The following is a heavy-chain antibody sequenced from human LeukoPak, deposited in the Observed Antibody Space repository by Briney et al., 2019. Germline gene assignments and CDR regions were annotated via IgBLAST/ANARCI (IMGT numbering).Heavy chain of an antibody. J-gene: IGHJ4*02. CDR3: AREQPAGSTDY. CDR2: ISPEGTTT. Sequence: GGSLRLSCEASGFIFSGYSMHWVRQAPGKGLEYVSVISPEGTTTYYTNSVKGRFTISRDNSKNTLYLQMGSLRDEDTAMYYCAREQPAGSTDYWGQGTLVTVSA. D-gene: IGHD2-2*01. V-gene: IGHV3-64*01. CDR1: GFIFSGYS.